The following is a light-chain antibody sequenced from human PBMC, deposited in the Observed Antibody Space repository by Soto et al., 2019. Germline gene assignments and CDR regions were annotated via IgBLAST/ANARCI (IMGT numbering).Light chain of an antibody. V-gene: IGKV3-11*01. Sequence: EIVLTQSPATLSLSPGDRATLSCRASQSVSRSLTWYQQKPGQAPRLLIYDASTRATGIPPRFSGSGSGTEFALTISSLESEDFAVYYCQQYGSSPITFGQGTRLEI. J-gene: IGKJ5*01. CDR1: QSVSRS. CDR2: DAS. CDR3: QQYGSSPIT.